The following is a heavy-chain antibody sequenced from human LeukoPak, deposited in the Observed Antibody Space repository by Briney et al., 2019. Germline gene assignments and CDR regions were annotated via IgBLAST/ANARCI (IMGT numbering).Heavy chain of an antibody. CDR1: GGSFSPAH. Sequence: PSETLSLTCTFSGGSFSPAHWSWIRQPPGKGLEWIGVICDNGHTDYNPSLQSRVTISVDTSKRQFSLKLSSLAAADTAMYYCATGRDPYKTGHWGQGTLVTVSS. CDR2: ICDNGHT. V-gene: IGHV4-59*01. CDR3: ATGRDPYKTGH. J-gene: IGHJ4*02. D-gene: IGHD3-10*01.